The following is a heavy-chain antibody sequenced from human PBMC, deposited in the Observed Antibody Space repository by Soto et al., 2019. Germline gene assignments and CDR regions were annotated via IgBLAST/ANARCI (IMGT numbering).Heavy chain of an antibody. CDR1: EFTFSSSA. V-gene: IGHV3-23*01. Sequence: EVQLLESGGGLVQPGGSLRLSCTASEFTFSSSAMSWVRQAPGQGLEWVASVSENGGSRGGTYYADSVKGRFTISRDNSKNTLYLQMDSLRGADTAVYHCASAKPVVIAALGIWGQGTTVTVSS. CDR3: ASAKPVVIAALGI. CDR2: VSENGGSRGGT. J-gene: IGHJ3*02. D-gene: IGHD2-21*01.